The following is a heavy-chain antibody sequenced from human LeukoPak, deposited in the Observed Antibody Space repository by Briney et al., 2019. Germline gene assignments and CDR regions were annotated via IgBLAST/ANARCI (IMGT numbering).Heavy chain of an antibody. J-gene: IGHJ3*02. Sequence: GASVKVSCKASGYTFTSYGISWVRQAPGQGLEWMGWISAYNGNTNYAQKLQGRVTMTTDTSTSTAYMELRSLRSDDTAVYYCARHSSSVEQQLSDAFDIWGQGTMVTVSS. CDR1: GYTFTSYG. CDR2: ISAYNGNT. D-gene: IGHD6-13*01. V-gene: IGHV1-18*01. CDR3: ARHSSSVEQQLSDAFDI.